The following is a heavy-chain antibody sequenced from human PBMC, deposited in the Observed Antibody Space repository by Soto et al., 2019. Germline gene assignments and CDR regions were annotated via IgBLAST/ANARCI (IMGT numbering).Heavy chain of an antibody. J-gene: IGHJ6*02. V-gene: IGHV5-51*01. CDR2: IYPGDSDT. Sequence: GESLKISCQASGYSFTSYWIGWVRQMPGKGLEWMGIIYPGDSDTRYSPSFQGQVTISADKSITTAYLQWSSLKASDTAMYYCARTSAAGKYYYGMDVWGQGITVTVSS. D-gene: IGHD6-13*01. CDR1: GYSFTSYW. CDR3: ARTSAAGKYYYGMDV.